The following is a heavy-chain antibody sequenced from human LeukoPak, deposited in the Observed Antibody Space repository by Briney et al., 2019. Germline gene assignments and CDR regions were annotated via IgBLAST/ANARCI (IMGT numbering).Heavy chain of an antibody. CDR2: IYNSGNT. J-gene: IGHJ2*01. D-gene: IGHD7-27*01. V-gene: IGHV3-53*01. CDR3: ARDPGVGLDL. CDR1: GFLIRHNY. Sequence: GGSLRLSCAASGFLIRHNYMSWVRQAPGRGLEWVSIIYNSGNTDYADSVKGRFTVSRDTSKNTLFLQMNDLRVDDAAIYYCARDPGVGLDLWGRGTLVSV.